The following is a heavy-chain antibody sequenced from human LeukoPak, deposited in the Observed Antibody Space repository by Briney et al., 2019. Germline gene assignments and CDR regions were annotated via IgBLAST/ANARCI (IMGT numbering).Heavy chain of an antibody. CDR3: AIEGRANCGGDCYSGY. V-gene: IGHV3-21*01. D-gene: IGHD2-21*02. Sequence: PGGSLRLSCAASGFTFSSYSMNWVRQAPGKGLEWVSSISSSSSYIYYADSVKGRFTISRDNAKNSLYLQMNSLRAEDTAVYYCAIEGRANCGGDCYSGYWGQGTLVTVSS. CDR2: ISSSSSYI. J-gene: IGHJ4*02. CDR1: GFTFSSYS.